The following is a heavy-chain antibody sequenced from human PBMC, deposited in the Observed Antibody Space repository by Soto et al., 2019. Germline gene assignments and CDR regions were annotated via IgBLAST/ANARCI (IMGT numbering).Heavy chain of an antibody. CDR2: ISASGGLK. D-gene: IGHD1-26*01. CDR1: GFTFTNYA. Sequence: EVQLSESGGDLRQPGGSLRLSCAASGFTFTNYAMTWVRQTPGKGLEWVSGISASGGLKYYADSVRGRFTVSRDNSKNILYLQMDNLGDEDTALYYCAREVGAPSGWLDPWGQGTQVTVSS. J-gene: IGHJ5*02. V-gene: IGHV3-23*01. CDR3: AREVGAPSGWLDP.